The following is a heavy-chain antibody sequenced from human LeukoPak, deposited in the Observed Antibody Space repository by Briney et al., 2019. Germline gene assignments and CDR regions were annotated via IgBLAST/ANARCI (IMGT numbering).Heavy chain of an antibody. V-gene: IGHV1-18*01. CDR2: ISAYNGNT. Sequence: ASVKVSCKASGYTFTSYGISWVRQAPGQGLEWMGWISAYNGNTNYAQKLQGRVTMTTDASTSTAYMELRSLRSDDTAVYYCASSPKWGYDSSGYHFDYWGQGTLVTVSS. CDR3: ASSPKWGYDSSGYHFDY. J-gene: IGHJ4*02. CDR1: GYTFTSYG. D-gene: IGHD3-22*01.